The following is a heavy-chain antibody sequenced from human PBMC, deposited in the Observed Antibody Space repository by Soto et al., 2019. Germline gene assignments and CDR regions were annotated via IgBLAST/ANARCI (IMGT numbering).Heavy chain of an antibody. J-gene: IGHJ5*02. D-gene: IGHD6-13*01. CDR1: GYTLTELS. CDR2: FDPEDGET. CDR3: ATERRYSSSWYNWFDP. V-gene: IGHV1-24*01. Sequence: ASVKVSCKVSGYTLTELSMHWVRQAPGKGLEWMGGFDPEDGETIYAQKFQGRVTMTEDTSTDTAYMELSSLRSEDTAVYYCATERRYSSSWYNWFDPCGQGTLVTVSS.